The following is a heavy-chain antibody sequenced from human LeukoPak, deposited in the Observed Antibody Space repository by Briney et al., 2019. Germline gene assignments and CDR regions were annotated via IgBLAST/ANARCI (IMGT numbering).Heavy chain of an antibody. Sequence: SETLSLTCTVPGGSISSYYWSWIRQTPGKGLEWLGYIYYSVTTNYNPSLKSRVTISVDTSKNQISLRLTSVTAADTAVYYCAKDQGFSAYDPDEYNYFDPWGQGTLVTVSS. CDR3: AKDQGFSAYDPDEYNYFDP. CDR2: IYYSVTT. J-gene: IGHJ5*02. V-gene: IGHV4-59*01. D-gene: IGHD5-12*01. CDR1: GGSISSYY.